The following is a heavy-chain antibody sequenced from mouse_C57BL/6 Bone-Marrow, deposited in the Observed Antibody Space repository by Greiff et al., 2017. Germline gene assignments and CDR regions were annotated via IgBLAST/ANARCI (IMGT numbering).Heavy chain of an antibody. CDR2: IYPSDSET. Sequence: QVQLQQPGAELVRPGSSVKLSCKASGYTFTSYWMDWVKQRPGQGLEWIGNIYPSDSETHYNQKFKDKATLTVDKSSSTAYMQLSSLTSEDSAVYYCARRRDDYVYFDYWGQGTTLTVSS. D-gene: IGHD2-4*01. V-gene: IGHV1-61*01. CDR1: GYTFTSYW. CDR3: ARRRDDYVYFDY. J-gene: IGHJ2*01.